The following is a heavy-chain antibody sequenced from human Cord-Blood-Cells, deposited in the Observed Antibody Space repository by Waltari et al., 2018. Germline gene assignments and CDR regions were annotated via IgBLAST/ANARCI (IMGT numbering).Heavy chain of an antibody. V-gene: IGHV1-69*10. CDR2: IIPILGIA. Sequence: QVQLVQSGAEVKTPGSSVKVSCKAARGPFSSYALSWVRQDPGPGLEWWGGIIPILGIANYAQKFQGRVTITADKSTSTAYMELSSLRSEDTAVYYCARDGLGIVVGATPNWYFDLWGRGTLVTVSS. D-gene: IGHD2-15*01. CDR1: RGPFSSYA. CDR3: ARDGLGIVVGATPNWYFDL. J-gene: IGHJ2*01.